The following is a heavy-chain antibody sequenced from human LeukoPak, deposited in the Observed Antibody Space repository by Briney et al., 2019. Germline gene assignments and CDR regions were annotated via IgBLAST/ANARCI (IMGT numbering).Heavy chain of an antibody. CDR1: GVSISSYH. Sequence: SETLSLTCSVSGVSISSYHWGWIRQPPGKGLEWIGSIHYAGKTYYKPSLKSRVNIYIDTAKSQFFLNLRSVTAADTAVYYCAGEYSSSAGFWGQGTPVTVSS. J-gene: IGHJ4*02. CDR2: IHYAGKT. D-gene: IGHD6-6*01. CDR3: AGEYSSSAGF. V-gene: IGHV4-39*07.